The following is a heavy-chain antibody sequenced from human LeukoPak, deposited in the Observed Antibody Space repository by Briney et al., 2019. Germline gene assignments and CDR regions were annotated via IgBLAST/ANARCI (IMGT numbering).Heavy chain of an antibody. J-gene: IGHJ4*02. Sequence: GGSLRLSCAASGFTFSRHAMHWVRQAPGKGLEWVAVISDDGSNKYYADFVKGRFTISRDNSKNTLYLQMNSLRAEDTAVCYCARGGGGVAAAGTEYFDYWGQGTLVTVSS. V-gene: IGHV3-30-3*01. CDR1: GFTFSRHA. CDR3: ARGGGGVAAAGTEYFDY. D-gene: IGHD6-13*01. CDR2: ISDDGSNK.